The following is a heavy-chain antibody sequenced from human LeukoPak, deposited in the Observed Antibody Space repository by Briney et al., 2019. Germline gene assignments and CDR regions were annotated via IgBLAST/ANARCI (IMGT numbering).Heavy chain of an antibody. CDR1: GYAFSSYG. D-gene: IGHD1-7*01. J-gene: IGHJ4*02. Sequence: ASVKVSCKASGYAFSSYGIGWVRQAPGQGLEWMGWVGPYNRKTNYSQKFQGRITMTTDTSTNTAYLELRTLRSDDTAVYYCARGAPRGVWNFYFDYWGQGTLVTVSS. CDR3: ARGAPRGVWNFYFDY. V-gene: IGHV1-18*01. CDR2: VGPYNRKT.